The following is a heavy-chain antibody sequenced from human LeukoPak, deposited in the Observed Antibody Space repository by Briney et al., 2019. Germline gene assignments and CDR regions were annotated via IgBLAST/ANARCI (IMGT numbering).Heavy chain of an antibody. Sequence: GGSLRLSRAASGFTFSNYWMSWVRQAPGKGLEWVANVKQDGSDKYYADSVKGRFTISRDNSKNTLYLQMNSLRAEDAAAYYCANLRTSSWDAFDIWGQGTMVTVSS. CDR3: ANLRTSSWDAFDI. J-gene: IGHJ3*02. D-gene: IGHD6-13*01. CDR1: GFTFSNYW. V-gene: IGHV3-7*01. CDR2: VKQDGSDK.